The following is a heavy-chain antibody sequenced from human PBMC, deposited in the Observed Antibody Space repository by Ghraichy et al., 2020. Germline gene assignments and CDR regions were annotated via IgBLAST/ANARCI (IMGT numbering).Heavy chain of an antibody. D-gene: IGHD6-6*01. CDR1: GASFRGYH. Sequence: SETLSLTCAVYGASFRGYHWSWSRQPPGKGLEWIGEINHISTTSYNPSLKSRVTISVDTSKNQFSLKLNSVTAADTAVYYCARGCEYGSSSSGAPGDCMDGWGQGTTVTVSS. CDR2: INHISTT. J-gene: IGHJ6*02. V-gene: IGHV4-34*01. CDR3: ARGCEYGSSSSGAPGDCMDG.